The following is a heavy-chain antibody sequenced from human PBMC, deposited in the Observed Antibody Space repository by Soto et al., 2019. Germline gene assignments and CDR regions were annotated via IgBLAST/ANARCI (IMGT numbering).Heavy chain of an antibody. J-gene: IGHJ2*01. CDR1: GFTFSSYG. D-gene: IGHD2-15*01. CDR2: IWYDGSNK. Sequence: QVQLVESGGGVVQPGRSLRLSCAASGFTFSSYGMHWVRQAPGKGLEWVAVIWYDGSNKYYADSVKGRFTISRDNSKNTLYLQMTSLRAEDTAVYYCARGYCSGGSCYSLLIVWGYFDLWGRGTMVTVSS. CDR3: ARGYCSGGSCYSLLIVWGYFDL. V-gene: IGHV3-33*01.